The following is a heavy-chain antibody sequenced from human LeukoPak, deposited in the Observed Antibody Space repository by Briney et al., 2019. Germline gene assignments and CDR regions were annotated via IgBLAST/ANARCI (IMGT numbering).Heavy chain of an antibody. CDR3: SKGPSKAAAWTSAFDI. V-gene: IGHV3-23*01. CDR2: ISGSGGST. J-gene: IGHJ3*02. CDR1: GFTFSSYA. Sequence: PGGSLRLSCAASGFTFSSYAMSWVRQAPGKGLEWVSAISGSGGSTYYADSVKGRFTISRDNSKNTLYLQMNSLRAEDTAVYYCSKGPSKAAAWTSAFDIWGQGTMVTVSS. D-gene: IGHD6-13*01.